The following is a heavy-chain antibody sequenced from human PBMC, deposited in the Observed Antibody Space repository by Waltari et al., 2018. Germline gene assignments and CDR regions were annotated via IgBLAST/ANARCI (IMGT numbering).Heavy chain of an antibody. J-gene: IGHJ4*02. CDR2: IYYSGST. Sequence: QLQLQESGPGLVKPSETLSLTCTVSGGSISSSSYYWGWIRQPPGKGLEWIGSIYYSGSTYYNPSLKSRVTISVDTSKNQFSLKLSSVTAADTAVYYCASLSGRMTPEFWGQGTLVTVSS. CDR1: GGSISSSSYY. V-gene: IGHV4-39*01. D-gene: IGHD4-17*01. CDR3: ASLSGRMTPEF.